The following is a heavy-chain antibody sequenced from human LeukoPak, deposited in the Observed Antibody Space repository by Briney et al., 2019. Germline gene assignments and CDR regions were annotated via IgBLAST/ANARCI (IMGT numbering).Heavy chain of an antibody. V-gene: IGHV1-18*01. CDR2: ISAYNGNT. D-gene: IGHD3-22*01. CDR1: GYTFTSYG. J-gene: IGHJ4*02. CDR3: ARDRYYDSSGYPPDY. Sequence: ASVKVSCKASGYTFTSYGISWVRQAPGQGLEWMGWISAYNGNTNYAQKLQGRVTMTTDTSTSTAYMELRSLRSDDTAVYYCARDRYYDSSGYPPDYWGQGTLVTVSS.